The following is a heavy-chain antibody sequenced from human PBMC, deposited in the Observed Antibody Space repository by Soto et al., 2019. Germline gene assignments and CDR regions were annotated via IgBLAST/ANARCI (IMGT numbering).Heavy chain of an antibody. J-gene: IGHJ6*02. V-gene: IGHV3-30*18. CDR2: ISYDGSNK. D-gene: IGHD3-16*01. Sequence: HPGGSLRLSCAASGFTFSSYGMHWVRQAPGKGLEWVAVISYDGSNKYYADSVKGRFTISRDNSKNTLYLQMNSLRAEDTAVYYCAKVRGDYYYYGMDVWGQGTTVTVSS. CDR1: GFTFSSYG. CDR3: AKVRGDYYYYGMDV.